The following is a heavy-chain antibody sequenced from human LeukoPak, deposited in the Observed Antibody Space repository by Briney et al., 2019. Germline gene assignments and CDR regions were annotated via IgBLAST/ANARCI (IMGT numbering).Heavy chain of an antibody. Sequence: GGSLRLSCAASGFTFSSYWMSWVRQAPGKGLEWVANIKQDGSEKYYVDSVKGRFTISRDNAKNSLYLQMNSLRAEDTAVHYWASPPSSRARGSTTSRYKTPPYWYFDLWGRAPLAPVSS. V-gene: IGHV3-7*01. D-gene: IGHD2-2*01. CDR1: GFTFSSYW. CDR3: ASPPSSRARGSTTSRYKTPPYWYFDL. J-gene: IGHJ2*01. CDR2: IKQDGSEK.